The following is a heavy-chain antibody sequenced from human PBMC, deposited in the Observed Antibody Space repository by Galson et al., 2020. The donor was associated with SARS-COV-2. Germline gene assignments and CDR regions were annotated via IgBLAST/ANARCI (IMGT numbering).Heavy chain of an antibody. CDR3: ARAGSMIMTTVVSFDS. D-gene: IGHD4-17*01. CDR1: GFTFSSYN. J-gene: IGHJ4*02. V-gene: IGHV3-21*01. CDR2: ITTNSRHI. Sequence: TGGSLRLSCAASGFTFSSYNINWVRQAPGKGLEWVSCITTNSRHIYYADSVKGRFTISRDNAKNSLYLQMNSLRAEDTAVYYCARAGSMIMTTVVSFDSWGQGTLVTVSS.